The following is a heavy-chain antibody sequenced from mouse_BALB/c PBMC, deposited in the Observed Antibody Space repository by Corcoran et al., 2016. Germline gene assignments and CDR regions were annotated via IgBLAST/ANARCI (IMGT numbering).Heavy chain of an antibody. CDR3: ARYFYFDY. Sequence: EIQLQQSGPELVKPGASVKMSCKASGYTFTSYVIHWVKQKPGRGLDWSGYSNPYNDGTKYNEKFKGKATRSSDKSSSTAYMELSSLTSEDSAVYYCARYFYFDYWGQGTTLTVSS. CDR2: SNPYNDGT. J-gene: IGHJ2*01. V-gene: IGHV1S136*01. CDR1: GYTFTSYV.